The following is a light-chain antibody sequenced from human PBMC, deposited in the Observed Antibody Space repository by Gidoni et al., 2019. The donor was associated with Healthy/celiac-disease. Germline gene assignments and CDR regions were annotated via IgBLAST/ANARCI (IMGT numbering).Light chain of an antibody. CDR2: CAS. CDR3: PQYNNWPPLT. J-gene: IGKJ4*01. V-gene: IGKV3-15*01. Sequence: EIVMTQSPATLPVSPGERATPSCRASQSVSSNLAWYQQKPGQAPRLLIYCASTRATGLTSRFSGSGSGADFTLTISSLLSKDFAVYYCPQYNNWPPLTFGGGTKVEIK. CDR1: QSVSSN.